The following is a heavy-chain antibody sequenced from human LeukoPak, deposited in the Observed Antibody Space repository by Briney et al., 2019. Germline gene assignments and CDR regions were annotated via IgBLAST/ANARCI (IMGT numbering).Heavy chain of an antibody. Sequence: GAPLKISCKGSGSLFTTYWFGWLRQLPGKGLEGLGIIYPGDSDTRYSPSFQGRVTFPADKSINTAYLPWSSLKASDTAMYYCARRWFGELDNWFGRWRQARLVSDCS. V-gene: IGHV5-51*01. CDR1: GSLFTTYW. CDR3: ARRWFGELDNWFGR. D-gene: IGHD3-10*01. CDR2: IYPGDSDT. J-gene: IGHJ5*02.